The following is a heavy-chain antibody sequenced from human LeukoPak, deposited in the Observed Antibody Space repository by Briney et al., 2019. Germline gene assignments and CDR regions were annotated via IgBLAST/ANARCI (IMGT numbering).Heavy chain of an antibody. V-gene: IGHV1-8*01. CDR2: MNPNSGNT. CDR1: GYTFTSYD. CDR3: ARVRGLAKHHTLHKNWFDP. Sequence: GASVKVSCKASGYTFTSYDINWVRQATGQGLEWMGWMNPNSGNTGYAQKFQGGVTMTRNTSISTAYMELSSLRSEDTAVYYCARVRGLAKHHTLHKNWFDPWGQGTLVTVSS. D-gene: IGHD1-14*01. J-gene: IGHJ5*02.